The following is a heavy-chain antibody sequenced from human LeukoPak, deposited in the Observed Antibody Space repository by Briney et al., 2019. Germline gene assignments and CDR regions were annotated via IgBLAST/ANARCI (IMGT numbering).Heavy chain of an antibody. V-gene: IGHV4-31*03. J-gene: IGHJ4*02. D-gene: IGHD3-9*01. CDR1: GGSISSGGYY. CDR2: IYYSGST. Sequence: PSQILSLTCTVSGGSISSGGYYWSWIRQHPGKGLEWIGYIYYSGSTYYNPSLKSRVTISVDTSKNQFSLKLSSVTAADTAVYYCARYYDILTGLDYWGQGTLVTVSS. CDR3: ARYYDILTGLDY.